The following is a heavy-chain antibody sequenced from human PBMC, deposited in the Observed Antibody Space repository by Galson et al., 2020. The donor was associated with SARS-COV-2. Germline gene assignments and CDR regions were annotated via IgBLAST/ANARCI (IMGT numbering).Heavy chain of an antibody. CDR3: AKAFAGYCSGGNCYPSENFQH. Sequence: GGSLRLSCAASGFNFKTYAMHWVRQAPGKGLEWVASIWYDGSKKYYADSVKGRFTISRDNSKSTLFLQMSSLRADDTAVYYCAKAFAGYCSGGNCYPSENFQHWGQGTLVTVS. D-gene: IGHD2-15*01. CDR2: IWYDGSKK. V-gene: IGHV3-30*02. J-gene: IGHJ1*01. CDR1: GFNFKTYA.